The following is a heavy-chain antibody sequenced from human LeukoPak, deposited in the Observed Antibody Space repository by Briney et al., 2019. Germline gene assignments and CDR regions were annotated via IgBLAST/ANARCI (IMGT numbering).Heavy chain of an antibody. CDR2: ITGSSRTK. V-gene: IGHV3-48*01. Sequence: GGSLRLSCAASGFIFSNYDMNWVRQAPGKGLEWVSYITGSSRTKSYADSVKGRFTISRDNAENSVYLQMNSLRAEDTAVYYCARPTSSGWYPHWGQGTMVTVSS. D-gene: IGHD6-19*01. CDR1: GFIFSNYD. CDR3: ARPTSSGWYPH. J-gene: IGHJ3*01.